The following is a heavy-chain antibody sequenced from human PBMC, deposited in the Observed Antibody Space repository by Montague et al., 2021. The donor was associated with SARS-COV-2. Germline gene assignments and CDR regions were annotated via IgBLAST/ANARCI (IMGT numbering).Heavy chain of an antibody. D-gene: IGHD4-17*01. CDR3: ARSTVTNSPFGFSNKLRSRYNGMYV. J-gene: IGHJ6*02. V-gene: IGHV4-34*01. CDR2: INHSGST. Sequence: SETLSLTCAVYGGSFSGYYLNWIRQPPGKGLEWIGEINHSGSTNYNPSLKSRVTIAVDTSKNQVSLKLTSVTAADTAVFYCARSTVTNSPFGFSNKLRSRYNGMYVWGQGTTVTVSS. CDR1: GGSFSGYY.